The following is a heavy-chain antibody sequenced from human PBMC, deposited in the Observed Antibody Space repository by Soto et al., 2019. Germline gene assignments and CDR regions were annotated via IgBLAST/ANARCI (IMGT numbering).Heavy chain of an antibody. D-gene: IGHD5-12*01. CDR3: ARRSGYDSPDYYYYYGMDV. CDR2: IGTAGDT. V-gene: IGHV3-13*01. J-gene: IGHJ6*02. Sequence: EVQLVESGGGLVQPGGSLRLSCAASGFTFSSYDMHWVRQATGKGLEWVSAIGTAGDTYYPGSVKGRFTISRENAKKSLYLQMNSLRAEDTAVYYCARRSGYDSPDYYYYYGMDVWGQGTTVTVSS. CDR1: GFTFSSYD.